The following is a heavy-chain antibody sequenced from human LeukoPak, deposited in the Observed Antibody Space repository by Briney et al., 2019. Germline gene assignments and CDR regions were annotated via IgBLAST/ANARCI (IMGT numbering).Heavy chain of an antibody. J-gene: IGHJ4*02. D-gene: IGHD3-10*01. CDR2: ISYSGST. CDR3: ATHASRSASGSKFDY. Sequence: SETLSLTCTVSGDSISFFYWSWIRQPPGKGLEWIGDISYSGSTNYNPSLKSRVTISTDTSKNQFSLELRSVTAADTAVYYCATHASRSASGSKFDYWGQGTLVTVSS. CDR1: GDSISFFY. V-gene: IGHV4-59*08.